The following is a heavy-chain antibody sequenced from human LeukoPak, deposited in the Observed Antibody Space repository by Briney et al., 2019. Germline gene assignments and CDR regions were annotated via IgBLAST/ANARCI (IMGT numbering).Heavy chain of an antibody. D-gene: IGHD3-16*02. Sequence: PGGSLRLSCAASGFTISNNYMSWVRQAPGKGLEWVSVIYSGGSTYYADSVKGRFTISRDNSKNTLYLQMNSLRAEDTAVYYCAREVAFGGAIVTGYWGQGTLVTVSS. J-gene: IGHJ4*02. V-gene: IGHV3-66*01. CDR3: AREVAFGGAIVTGY. CDR1: GFTISNNY. CDR2: IYSGGST.